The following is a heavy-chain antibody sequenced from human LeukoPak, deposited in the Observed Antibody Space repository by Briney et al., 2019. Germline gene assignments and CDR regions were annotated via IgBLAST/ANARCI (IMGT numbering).Heavy chain of an antibody. CDR2: INPNSGGT. CDR1: GYTFTGYY. Sequence: ASVKVSCKASGYTFTGYYMHWVRQAPGQGLEWMGWINPNSGGTNYAQKFQGRVTMTRDTSISTAYMELSRLRSDDTAVYYCARHFVVTAIHPPYYYYYYMDVWGKGTTVTVSS. V-gene: IGHV1-2*02. J-gene: IGHJ6*03. D-gene: IGHD2-21*02. CDR3: ARHFVVTAIHPPYYYYYYMDV.